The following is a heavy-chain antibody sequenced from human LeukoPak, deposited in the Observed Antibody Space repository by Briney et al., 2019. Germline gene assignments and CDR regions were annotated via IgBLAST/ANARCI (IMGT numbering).Heavy chain of an antibody. Sequence: GGSLRLSCAASGFTFSSYSMNWVRQAPGKGLEWVSYISSSSSTIYYADSVKGRFTISRDNAKNSLYLQMNSLRDEDTAVYYCARGWPYCGGDCYDAYDAFDIWGQGTMVTVSS. CDR1: GFTFSSYS. CDR3: ARGWPYCGGDCYDAYDAFDI. CDR2: ISSSSSTI. V-gene: IGHV3-48*02. D-gene: IGHD2-21*02. J-gene: IGHJ3*02.